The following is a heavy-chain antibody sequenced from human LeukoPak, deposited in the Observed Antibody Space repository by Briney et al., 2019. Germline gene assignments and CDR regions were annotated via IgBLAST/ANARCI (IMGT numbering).Heavy chain of an antibody. D-gene: IGHD3-22*01. CDR1: GGSISSYY. J-gene: IGHJ4*02. CDR2: IYTSGST. Sequence: SETLCLTCTVSGGSISSYYWSRIRQPAGKGLEWIGRIYTSGSTNYNPSLKSRVTMSVGTSKNQFSLKLSSVTAADTAVYYCARDYYDSSGYLSGFHYWGQGTLVTVSS. CDR3: ARDYYDSSGYLSGFHY. V-gene: IGHV4-4*07.